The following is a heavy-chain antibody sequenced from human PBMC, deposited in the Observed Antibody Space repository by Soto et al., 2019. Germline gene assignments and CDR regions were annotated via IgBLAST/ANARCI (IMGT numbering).Heavy chain of an antibody. CDR2: TYYRSKWYN. Sequence: SQTLSLTCAMSGDSVSGNSAVLNWIRQSPSRGLEWLGRTYYRSKWYNDYAVSVKSRITINSDTSKNQFSLQLNSVTPEDTAVYYCARAQTWLQLEYWGQGTLVTVSS. D-gene: IGHD1-1*01. CDR3: ARAQTWLQLEY. CDR1: GDSVSGNSAV. J-gene: IGHJ4*02. V-gene: IGHV6-1*01.